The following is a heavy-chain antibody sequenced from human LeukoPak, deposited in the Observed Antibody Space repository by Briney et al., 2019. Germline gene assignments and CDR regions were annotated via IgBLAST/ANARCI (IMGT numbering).Heavy chain of an antibody. CDR1: GFTFSSYG. CDR2: IRYDGSNK. V-gene: IGHV3-30*02. J-gene: IGHJ4*02. Sequence: GGSLRLSCAASGFTFSSYGMHWVRQAPGKGLEWVAFIRYDGSNKYYADSVKDRFTISRDNSKNTLYLQMNSLRAEDTAVYYCAKDFSSYYYDSSGYLSDYWGQGTLVTVSS. D-gene: IGHD3-22*01. CDR3: AKDFSSYYYDSSGYLSDY.